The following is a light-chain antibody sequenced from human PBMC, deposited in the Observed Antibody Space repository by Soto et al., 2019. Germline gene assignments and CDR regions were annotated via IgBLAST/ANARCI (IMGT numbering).Light chain of an antibody. J-gene: IGKJ5*01. V-gene: IGKV1-33*01. CDR1: QNIYNY. Sequence: DIKMTQSPSSLSASVGDRVTITCQASQNIYNYLNWYQQKPGKAPKLLIYDASNLATGVPARFSGSGSGTDFTFTISSLQPGDIATYYCQQYDNLPVTFGLGTRLEIK. CDR3: QQYDNLPVT. CDR2: DAS.